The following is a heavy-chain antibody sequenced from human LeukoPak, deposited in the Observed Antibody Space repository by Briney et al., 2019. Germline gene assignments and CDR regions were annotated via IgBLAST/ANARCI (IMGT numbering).Heavy chain of an antibody. Sequence: GASVKVSCKASGYTFTNYAISWVRQAPGQGLEWMGGIIPIFGTANYARKFQGRVTITADESTSTAYMELSSLRSEDTAVYYCARPATVTRALDYWGQGTLVTVSS. CDR1: GYTFTNYA. V-gene: IGHV1-69*13. J-gene: IGHJ4*02. CDR3: ARPATVTRALDY. D-gene: IGHD4-17*01. CDR2: IIPIFGTA.